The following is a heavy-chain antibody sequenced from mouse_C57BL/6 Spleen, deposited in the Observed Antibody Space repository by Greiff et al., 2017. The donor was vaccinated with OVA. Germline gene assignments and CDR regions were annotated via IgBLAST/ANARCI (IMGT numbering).Heavy chain of an antibody. CDR2: INPSTGGT. CDR1: GYSFTGYY. CDR3: ARRYYGSSYDY. V-gene: IGHV1-42*01. D-gene: IGHD1-1*01. J-gene: IGHJ2*01. Sequence: EVKLVESGPELVKPGASVKISCKASGYSFTGYYMNWVKQSPEKSLEWIGEINPSTGGTTYNQKFKAKATLTVDKSSSTAYMQLKSLTSEDSAVYYCARRYYGSSYDYWGQGTTLTVSS.